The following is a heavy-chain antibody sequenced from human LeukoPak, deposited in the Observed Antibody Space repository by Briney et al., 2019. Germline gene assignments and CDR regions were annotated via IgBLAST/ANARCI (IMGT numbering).Heavy chain of an antibody. Sequence: GGSLRLSCTASGFTLGSHDMHWVRQIPGQGLEWVATVSSGFHAFFADSVQGRFTVSREDARNSLYLQMNSLRAGDTAVYYCVREARGYHYTYFDYWGQGTLVTVSS. D-gene: IGHD5-18*01. CDR3: VREARGYHYTYFDY. CDR1: GFTLGSHD. J-gene: IGHJ4*02. V-gene: IGHV3-13*01. CDR2: VSSGFHA.